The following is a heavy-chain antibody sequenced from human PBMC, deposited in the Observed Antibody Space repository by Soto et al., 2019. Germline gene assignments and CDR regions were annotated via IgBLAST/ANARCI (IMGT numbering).Heavy chain of an antibody. D-gene: IGHD2-2*01. J-gene: IGHJ6*03. Sequence: GGSLRLSCAASGFTFSRHAMSWVRQAPGKGLEWVSTISGSGGSTYYADSVKGRFTISRDNSKNTLYLQMNSLRAEDTAVYYCAKDHCSSISCYYMDVWGKGTTVTVSS. CDR2: ISGSGGST. CDR3: AKDHCSSISCYYMDV. CDR1: GFTFSRHA. V-gene: IGHV3-23*01.